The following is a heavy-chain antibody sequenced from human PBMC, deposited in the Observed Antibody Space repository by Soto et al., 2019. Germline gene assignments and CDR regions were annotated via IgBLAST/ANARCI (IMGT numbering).Heavy chain of an antibody. Sequence: PSETLSLTCTVSGGSISSYYWSWIRQPPGKGLEWIGYIYYSGSTNYNPSLKSRVTISVDTSKNQFSLKLSSVIAAGTAVYYCARGRGGWFINQLLNAFDIWGQGTMVTVSS. J-gene: IGHJ3*02. CDR1: GGSISSYY. CDR3: ARGRGGWFINQLLNAFDI. D-gene: IGHD2-2*01. CDR2: IYYSGST. V-gene: IGHV4-59*01.